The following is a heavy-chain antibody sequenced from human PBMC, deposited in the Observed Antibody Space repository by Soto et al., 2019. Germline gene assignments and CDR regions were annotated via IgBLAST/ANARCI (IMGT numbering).Heavy chain of an antibody. D-gene: IGHD1-26*01. Sequence: QVQLVQSGAEVKKPGASVKVSCKASGYTFTSYAIHWVRQAPGQRLEWMGWINAGNGNTRYSQKFKGRLTITRDTSASTVYMELSGLRSEDTAVYYCARVTSPDAVGAPNYWGQGTLVTVSS. V-gene: IGHV1-3*01. CDR2: INAGNGNT. CDR3: ARVTSPDAVGAPNY. CDR1: GYTFTSYA. J-gene: IGHJ4*02.